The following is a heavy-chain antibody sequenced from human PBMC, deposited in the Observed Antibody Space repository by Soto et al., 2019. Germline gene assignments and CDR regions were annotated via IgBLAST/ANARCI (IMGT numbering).Heavy chain of an antibody. Sequence: SGPTLVKPTQTLTLTCTFSGFSLSTSGVGVGWIRQPPGKALEWLALIYWNDDKRYSPSLKSRLTITKDTSKNQVVLTMTNMDPVDTATYYCAKRSGAAAPGSYRYWGQGTLVTVSS. D-gene: IGHD6-13*01. CDR1: GFSLSTSGVG. V-gene: IGHV2-5*01. CDR3: AKRSGAAAPGSYRY. CDR2: IYWNDDK. J-gene: IGHJ4*02.